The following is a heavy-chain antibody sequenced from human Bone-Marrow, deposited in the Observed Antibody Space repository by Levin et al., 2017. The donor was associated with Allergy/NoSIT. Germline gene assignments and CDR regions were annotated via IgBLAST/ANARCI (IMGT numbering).Heavy chain of an antibody. J-gene: IGHJ4*02. CDR1: GFTFSNYA. CDR2: ISLDGNTQ. D-gene: IGHD2-15*01. V-gene: IGHV3-30*18. Sequence: LGESLKISCAVSGFTFSNYAMHWVRQAPGRGLEWVAFISLDGNTQYYADSVKGRFTFSRDNSNNTLHLQMNSLRVEDTAIYYCAKDTYTCSGGSCYFFDYWGQGALVTVSS. CDR3: AKDTYTCSGGSCYFFDY.